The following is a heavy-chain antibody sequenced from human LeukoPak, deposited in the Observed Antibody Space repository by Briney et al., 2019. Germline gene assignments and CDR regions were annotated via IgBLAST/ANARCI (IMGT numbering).Heavy chain of an antibody. V-gene: IGHV3-53*01. J-gene: IGHJ4*02. D-gene: IGHD3-16*02. CDR3: ARGRREGRHVWGSYRCFDY. CDR2: IYSGGST. CDR1: GFTVSSNY. Sequence: GGSLRLSCAASGFTVSSNYMSWVRQAPGKGLEWVSVIYSGGSTYYADSVKGRFTISRDNSKNTLYLQMNSLRAEDTAVYYYARGRREGRHVWGSYRCFDYWGQGTLVTVSS.